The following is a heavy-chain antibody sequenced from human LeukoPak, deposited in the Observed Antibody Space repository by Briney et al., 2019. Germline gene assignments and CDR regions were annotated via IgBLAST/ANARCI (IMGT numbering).Heavy chain of an antibody. CDR2: ISWNSDNI. D-gene: IGHD3-10*01. CDR3: ARDLGVRGVI. Sequence: PGGSLRLSCAASGFTFSSYSMNWVRQAPGKGLEWVSGISWNSDNIAYADPVKGRFTISRDNAKNSLYLQMNSLRAEDTAVYYCARDLGVRGVIWGQGTLVTVSS. J-gene: IGHJ4*02. CDR1: GFTFSSYS. V-gene: IGHV3-21*04.